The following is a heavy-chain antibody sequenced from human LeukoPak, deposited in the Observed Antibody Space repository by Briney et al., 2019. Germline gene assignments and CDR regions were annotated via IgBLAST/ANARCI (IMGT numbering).Heavy chain of an antibody. CDR1: GFTFSSYA. D-gene: IGHD2-2*01. V-gene: IGHV3-23*01. Sequence: GGSLRLSCAASGFTFSSYAMSWVRQAPGKGLEWVSAISGSGGSTYYADSVKGRFTISRDNSKNTLYLQMNSLRAEDTAVYYCAKGGYCSSTSCCHDAFDIWGQGTMVTVSS. CDR3: AKGGYCSSTSCCHDAFDI. CDR2: ISGSGGST. J-gene: IGHJ3*02.